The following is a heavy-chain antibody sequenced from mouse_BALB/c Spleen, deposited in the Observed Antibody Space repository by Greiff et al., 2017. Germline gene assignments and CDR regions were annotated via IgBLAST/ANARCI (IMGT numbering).Heavy chain of an antibody. V-gene: IGHV5-12-1*01. J-gene: IGHJ4*01. CDR2: ISSGGGST. D-gene: IGHD2-2*01. CDR3: ARCGYSAMDY. CDR1: GFAFSSYD. Sequence: EVKVVESGGGLVKPGGSLKLSCAASGFAFSSYDMSWVRQTPEKRLEWVAYISSGGGSTYYPDTVKGRFTISRDNAKNTLYLQMSSLKSEDTAMYYCARCGYSAMDYWGQGTSVTVSS.